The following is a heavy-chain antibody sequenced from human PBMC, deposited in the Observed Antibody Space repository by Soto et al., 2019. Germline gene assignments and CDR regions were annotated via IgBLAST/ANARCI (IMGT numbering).Heavy chain of an antibody. V-gene: IGHV3-30*04. Sequence: QVQLVESGGGVVQPGRSLSLSCAASGFTFSDYPMHWVRQAPGKGLEWVAVISYDGRVKYYVDSVKGRFTISRDDSKNSLYLKMNSLTVYDTAVYYCARDFIVGAPDYFDYWGQGPLVTVSS. D-gene: IGHD1-26*01. CDR1: GFTFSDYP. CDR3: ARDFIVGAPDYFDY. CDR2: ISYDGRVK. J-gene: IGHJ4*02.